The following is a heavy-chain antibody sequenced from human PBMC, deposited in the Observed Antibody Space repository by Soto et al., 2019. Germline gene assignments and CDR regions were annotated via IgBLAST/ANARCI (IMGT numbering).Heavy chain of an antibody. D-gene: IGHD4-17*01. J-gene: IGHJ4*02. V-gene: IGHV3-48*01. CDR3: ARAKRYGDYPAAGFDY. CDR2: ISSSSSTI. Sequence: GGSLRLSCAASGFTFSSYSMNWVRQAPGKGLEWVSYISSSSSTIYYADSVKGRFTISRDNAKNSLYLQMNSLRAEDTAVYYCARAKRYGDYPAAGFDYRGQGTLVTVSS. CDR1: GFTFSSYS.